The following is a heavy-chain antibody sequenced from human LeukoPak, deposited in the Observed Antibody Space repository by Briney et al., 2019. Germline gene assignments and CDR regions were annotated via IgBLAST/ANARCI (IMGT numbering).Heavy chain of an antibody. CDR3: ARDQGYCSGGNCYSAFDY. V-gene: IGHV3-33*01. J-gene: IGHJ4*02. D-gene: IGHD2-15*01. CDR2: IWFDGSNK. Sequence: GGSLRLSCAASGFTFSTYGMHWVRQAPGKGLEWVAVIWFDGSNKYYADSVKGRFTISRDNSKNTLYLQMNSLRAGDTAVYYCARDQGYCSGGNCYSAFDYWGQGTLVAVSS. CDR1: GFTFSTYG.